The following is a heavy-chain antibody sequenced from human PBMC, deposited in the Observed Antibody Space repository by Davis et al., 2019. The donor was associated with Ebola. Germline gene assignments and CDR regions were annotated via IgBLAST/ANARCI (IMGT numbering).Heavy chain of an antibody. CDR3: ARERRITMVRGPYGMDV. Sequence: GESLKISCAASGFTFSSYGMHWVRQAPGKGLEWVAVIWYDGSNKYYADSVKGRFTISRDNSKNTLYLQMNSLRAEDTAVYYCARERRITMVRGPYGMDVWGQGTTVTVSS. CDR1: GFTFSSYG. V-gene: IGHV3-33*01. D-gene: IGHD3-10*01. J-gene: IGHJ6*02. CDR2: IWYDGSNK.